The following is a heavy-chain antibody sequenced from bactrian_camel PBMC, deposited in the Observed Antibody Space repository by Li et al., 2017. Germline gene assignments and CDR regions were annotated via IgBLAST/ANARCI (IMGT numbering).Heavy chain of an antibody. J-gene: IGHJ6*01. CDR2: IDSDGTT. V-gene: IGHV3S53*01. CDR3: AADMGGFGLACLGKVSGKFGY. D-gene: IGHD1*01. CDR1: EWPWTSAC. Sequence: HVQLVESGGGSVRAGGSLNLSCVISEWPWTSACVGWFRQAPGKEREGVAAIDSDGTTSAADSVKDRFTISRDDAKRTIFLQMDNIEPSDTAMYFCAADMGGFGLACLGKVSGKFGYRGQGTQVTVS.